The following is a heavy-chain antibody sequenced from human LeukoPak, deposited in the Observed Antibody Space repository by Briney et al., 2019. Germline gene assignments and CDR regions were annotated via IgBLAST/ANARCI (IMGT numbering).Heavy chain of an antibody. J-gene: IGHJ4*02. CDR3: ASSTYYYDSSGYDFDY. CDR1: GGSISSGGYS. Sequence: NASQTLSLTCAVSGGSISSGGYSWSWIRQPPGKGLEWIGYIYHSGSTYYNPSLKSRVTISVDGSKNQFSLKLSSVTAADTAVYYCASSTYYYDSSGYDFDYWGQGTLVTVSS. V-gene: IGHV4-30-2*01. D-gene: IGHD3-22*01. CDR2: IYHSGST.